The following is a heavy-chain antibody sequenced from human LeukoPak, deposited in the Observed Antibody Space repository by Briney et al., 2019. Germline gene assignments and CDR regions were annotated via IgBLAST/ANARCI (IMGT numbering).Heavy chain of an antibody. Sequence: SETLSLTCTVSSDSISNYYWSWIRQPPRKGVEWIGYIYYSGSTNYNPSLKSRVTISVDTSKNQFSLKLSSVTAADTAVYYCARTTPTYYDILTGYYGKFDPWGQGTLVTVSS. CDR1: SDSISNYY. CDR2: IYYSGST. J-gene: IGHJ5*02. D-gene: IGHD3-9*01. V-gene: IGHV4-59*01. CDR3: ARTTPTYYDILTGYYGKFDP.